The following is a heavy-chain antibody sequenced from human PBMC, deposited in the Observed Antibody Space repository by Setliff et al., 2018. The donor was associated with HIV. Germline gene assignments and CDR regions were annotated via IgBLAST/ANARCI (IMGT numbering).Heavy chain of an antibody. CDR1: GFSISSGFF. J-gene: IGHJ4*02. D-gene: IGHD4-17*01. CDR3: ARVETTVTFRLDY. CDR2: IYQSGTT. Sequence: LSLTCAVSGFSISSGFFWGWVRQPPGKGLEWIGSIYQSGTTYYNPALKSRVTISVDTSKNQFSLRLTSVTAADTAVYFCARVETTVTFRLDYWGQGTLVTVSS. V-gene: IGHV4-38-2*01.